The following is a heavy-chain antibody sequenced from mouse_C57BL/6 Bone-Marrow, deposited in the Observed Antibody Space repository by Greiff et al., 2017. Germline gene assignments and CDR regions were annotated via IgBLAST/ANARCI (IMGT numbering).Heavy chain of an antibody. CDR1: GYTFTSYW. J-gene: IGHJ1*03. CDR3: ARHGSSYGYWYFDV. CDR2: IDPSDSYT. D-gene: IGHD1-1*01. V-gene: IGHV1-69*01. Sequence: QVQLQQPGAELVMPGASVKLSCKASGYTFTSYWMHWVKQRPGQGLEWIGEIDPSDSYTNYNQKFKGKSTLTVDKSSSTAYMQLSSLTSEDSAVYYCARHGSSYGYWYFDVWGTGTTVTVSS.